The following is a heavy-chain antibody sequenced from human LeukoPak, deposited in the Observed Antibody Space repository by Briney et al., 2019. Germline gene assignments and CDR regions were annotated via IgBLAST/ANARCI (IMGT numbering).Heavy chain of an antibody. CDR1: GFTFSSCA. D-gene: IGHD3-22*01. Sequence: GGSLRLSCAASGFTFSSCAMSWVRQAPGKGLEWVSAISGSGDSTYYADSVKGRFTISRDNSKNTLYLQMNSLRAEDTAVYYCTKDSPLGYYDSSGYLDYWGQGTLVTVSS. V-gene: IGHV3-23*01. CDR3: TKDSPLGYYDSSGYLDY. J-gene: IGHJ4*02. CDR2: ISGSGDST.